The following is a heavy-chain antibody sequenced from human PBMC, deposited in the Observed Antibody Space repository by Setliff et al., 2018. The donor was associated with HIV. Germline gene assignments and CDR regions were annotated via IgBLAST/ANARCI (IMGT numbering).Heavy chain of an antibody. V-gene: IGHV4-39*01. CDR3: ARHVGDYEIQTGYYYRMDV. J-gene: IGHJ6*04. CDR2: VYHSGTS. D-gene: IGHD4-17*01. CDR1: GAAVTSSAFY. Sequence: SETLSLTCKVSGAAVTSSAFYWAWIRQPPGKGLEWIGSVYHSGTSYYKASLKNRVTMSVDSSKSQFSLKVRSVTAADTAIYYCARHVGDYEIQTGYYYRMDVWGRGATVTVSS.